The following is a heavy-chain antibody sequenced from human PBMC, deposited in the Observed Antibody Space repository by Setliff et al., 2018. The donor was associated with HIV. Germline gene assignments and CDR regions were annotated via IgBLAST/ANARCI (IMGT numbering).Heavy chain of an antibody. CDR2: IYYSGTT. CDR3: ARSLPGYGDYYFDY. J-gene: IGHJ4*02. Sequence: SETLSLTCTVSGVSISSYYWSWIRQPPGKGLEWIGYIYYSGTTNYNPSLERRVTISADTSQNQFSLNLTSVTAADTAVYFSARSLPGYGDYYFDYWGQGTLVTVSS. D-gene: IGHD4-17*01. V-gene: IGHV4-59*12. CDR1: GVSISSYY.